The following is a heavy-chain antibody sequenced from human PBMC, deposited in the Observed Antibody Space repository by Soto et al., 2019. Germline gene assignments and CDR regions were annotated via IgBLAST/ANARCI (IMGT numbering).Heavy chain of an antibody. D-gene: IGHD2-15*01. CDR1: GFTFSSYG. Sequence: QTGGSLRLSCAASGFTFSSYGMHWVRQAPGKGLEWVAVISYDGSNKYYADTVKGRFTIPRDNSKNTLYLQMNSLRAEDTAVYYCAKGAGDSGKDFDYWGQGTLVTVSS. CDR2: ISYDGSNK. J-gene: IGHJ4*02. V-gene: IGHV3-30*18. CDR3: AKGAGDSGKDFDY.